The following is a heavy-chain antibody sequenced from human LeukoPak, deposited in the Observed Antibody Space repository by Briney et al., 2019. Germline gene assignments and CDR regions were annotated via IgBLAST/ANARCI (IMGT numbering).Heavy chain of an antibody. CDR1: GASVSNNNYY. D-gene: IGHD4-17*01. J-gene: IGHJ4*02. CDR2: IYYSGST. CDR3: ARLEYGAAAGY. Sequence: PSETLSLTCTVSGASVSNNNYYWGWIRQSPGKGLEWIGSIYYSGSTYYNPSLKSRVTISVDTSKNQFSLKLSSVTAADTAVYYCARLEYGAAAGYWGQGTLVTVSS. V-gene: IGHV4-39*01.